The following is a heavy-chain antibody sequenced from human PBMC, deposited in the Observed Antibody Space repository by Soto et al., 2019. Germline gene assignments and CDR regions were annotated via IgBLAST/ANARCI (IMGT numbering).Heavy chain of an antibody. V-gene: IGHV4-59*01. D-gene: IGHD5-18*01. J-gene: IGHJ5*02. CDR1: GGTISNYD. Sequence: SETLSLTCTVSGGTISNYDWSWIRQHPGRGLEWIGHIFYSGSTNYNPALKSRVTISVDTSKSQFSLKLSSVTAADTAVYYCAKDSGYNYGYFRWFDPWGQGTLVTVSS. CDR3: AKDSGYNYGYFRWFDP. CDR2: IFYSGST.